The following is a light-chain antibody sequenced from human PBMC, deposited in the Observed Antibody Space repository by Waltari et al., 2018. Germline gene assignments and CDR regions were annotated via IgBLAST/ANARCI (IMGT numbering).Light chain of an antibody. CDR2: DTS. CDR3: QKYGTLPAT. Sequence: EVVLTQSPGTLSLSQGERATLSCRASQSVSRYLAGDQQKPGQAPRLLIYDTSTRATGILASPSGRGSGTDFRLTISSMDPEDFEFYSCQKYGTLPATFGQGTKAEVK. V-gene: IGKV3-11*01. CDR1: QSVSRY. J-gene: IGKJ1*01.